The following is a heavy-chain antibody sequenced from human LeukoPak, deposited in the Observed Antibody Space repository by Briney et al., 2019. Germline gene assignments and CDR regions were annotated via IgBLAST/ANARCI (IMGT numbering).Heavy chain of an antibody. CDR1: GFTFSTYS. CDR2: ISSSSSTI. CDR3: AKDSEGKGGYYDPFDY. D-gene: IGHD3-22*01. J-gene: IGHJ4*02. V-gene: IGHV3-48*01. Sequence: SGGSLRLSCAVSGFTFSTYSMNWVRQAPGKGLEWVSYISSSSSTIYYADSVKGRFTISRDNAKNSLYLQMNSLRAEDTAVYYCAKDSEGKGGYYDPFDYWGQGTLVTVSS.